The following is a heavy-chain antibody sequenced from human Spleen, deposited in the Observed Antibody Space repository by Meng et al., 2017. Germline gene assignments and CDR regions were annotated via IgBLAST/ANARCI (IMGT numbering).Heavy chain of an antibody. CDR2: MNPNSGNT. CDR3: ATSLSSGWYGGWDY. D-gene: IGHD6-13*01. Sequence: ASVKVFCKASGYTFTSYDINWVRQATGQGLEWMGWMNPNSGNTGYAQKFQGRVTITRNTSISTAYMELSSLRSEDTAVYYCATSLSSGWYGGWDYWGQGTLVTVSS. CDR1: GYTFTSYD. J-gene: IGHJ4*02. V-gene: IGHV1-8*03.